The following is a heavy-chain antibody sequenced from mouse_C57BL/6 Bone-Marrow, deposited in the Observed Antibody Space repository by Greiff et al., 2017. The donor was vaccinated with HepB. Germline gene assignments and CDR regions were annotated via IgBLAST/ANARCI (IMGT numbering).Heavy chain of an antibody. V-gene: IGHV4-1*01. Sequence: PAPAVDFSRYWMSWVRRAPGKGLEWIGEINPDSSTINYAPSLKDKFIISRDNAKNTLYLQMSKVRSEDTALYYCARLGYGYYYFDYWGQGTTLTVSS. CDR3: ARLGYGYYYFDY. D-gene: IGHD2-2*01. CDR1: AVDFSRYW. CDR2: INPDSSTI. J-gene: IGHJ2*01.